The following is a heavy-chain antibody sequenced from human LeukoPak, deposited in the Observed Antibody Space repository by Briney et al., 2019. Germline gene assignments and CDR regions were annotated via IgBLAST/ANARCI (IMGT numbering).Heavy chain of an antibody. CDR1: GYTFTAYY. CDR2: INPNSGDT. J-gene: IGHJ5*02. CDR3: ARATDTAMVTGWFDP. V-gene: IGHV1-2*02. Sequence: GASVKVSCKASGYTFTAYYMYWVRQAPGQGLEWMGWINPNSGDTNYAQKFQGRVTMTRDTSISTAYMELSRLRSDDTAVYYCARATDTAMVTGWFDPWGQGTLVTVSS. D-gene: IGHD5-18*01.